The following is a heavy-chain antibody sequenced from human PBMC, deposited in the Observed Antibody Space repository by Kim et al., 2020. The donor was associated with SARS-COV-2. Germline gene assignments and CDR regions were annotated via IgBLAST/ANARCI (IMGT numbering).Heavy chain of an antibody. CDR3: ARHKMSTNAFEI. CDR2: T. Sequence: TNYNPSLRGRVTLSLDKSKNQVSLTLTTVTAVDTAIYYCARHKMSTNAFEIWGQGTTVTVSS. D-gene: IGHD1-1*01. V-gene: IGHV4-4*02. J-gene: IGHJ3*02.